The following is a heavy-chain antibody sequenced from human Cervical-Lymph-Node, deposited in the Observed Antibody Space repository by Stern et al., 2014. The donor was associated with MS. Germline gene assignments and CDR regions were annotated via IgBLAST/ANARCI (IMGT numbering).Heavy chain of an antibody. CDR1: GFGFRIYG. Sequence: VQLVESGGGVVQPERSLRLSCAASGFGFRIYGMQWVRQTPGKGLEWVAVIWFDGSNKNYADSVKGRFTISRDNSKNTLYLQMNSLRAADTAVYYCARVPSGWQTGFDYWGQGTLVTVSS. CDR2: IWFDGSNK. D-gene: IGHD6-19*01. V-gene: IGHV3-33*01. CDR3: ARVPSGWQTGFDY. J-gene: IGHJ4*02.